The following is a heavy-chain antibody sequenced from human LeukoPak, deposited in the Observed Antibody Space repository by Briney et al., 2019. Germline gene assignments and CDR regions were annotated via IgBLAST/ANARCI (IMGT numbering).Heavy chain of an antibody. Sequence: GGSLRLSCAASGFTFSSYSMNWVRQAPGKGLEWVSYISSSSSTIYYADSVKGRFTISRDNAKNSLYLQMNSLRAEDTAVYYCATAAYGISGSLDYWGQGTLVTVSS. J-gene: IGHJ4*02. CDR2: ISSSSSTI. CDR1: GFTFSSYS. V-gene: IGHV3-48*01. CDR3: ATAAYGISGSLDY. D-gene: IGHD3-22*01.